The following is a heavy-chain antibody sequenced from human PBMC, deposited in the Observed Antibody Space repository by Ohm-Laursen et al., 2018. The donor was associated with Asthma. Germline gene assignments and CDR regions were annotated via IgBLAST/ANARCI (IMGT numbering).Heavy chain of an antibody. Sequence: SLRLSCAASGYTFSRYSIHWVRQIPGKGLEWVASISTASSFIYYADSVRGRLTTSRDDAKNTVYLQMNSLRADDTALYYCARIGPEWELPGREYSLHHWGEGTQVTVSS. J-gene: IGHJ1*01. CDR1: GYTFSRYS. CDR2: ISTASSFI. V-gene: IGHV3-21*01. D-gene: IGHD1-26*01. CDR3: ARIGPEWELPGREYSLHH.